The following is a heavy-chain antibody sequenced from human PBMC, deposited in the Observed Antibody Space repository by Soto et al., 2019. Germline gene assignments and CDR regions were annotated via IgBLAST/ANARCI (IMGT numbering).Heavy chain of an antibody. CDR1: GFTFSGYA. V-gene: IGHV3-23*01. CDR3: AKARAQYYDFWSGYPVDY. CDR2: ISGSGGST. D-gene: IGHD3-3*01. Sequence: GGSLRLSCAASGFTFSGYAMSWVRQAPGKGLERVSAISGSGGSTYYADSVKGRFTISRDNSKNTLYLQMNSLRAEDTAVYYCAKARAQYYDFWSGYPVDYWGQGTLVTVSS. J-gene: IGHJ4*02.